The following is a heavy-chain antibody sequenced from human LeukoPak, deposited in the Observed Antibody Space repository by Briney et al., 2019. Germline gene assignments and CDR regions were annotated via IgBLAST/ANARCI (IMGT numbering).Heavy chain of an antibody. V-gene: IGHV3-23*01. CDR1: GFTFSSSA. J-gene: IGHJ4*02. CDR3: AKQLGYCSDGSCYFPY. CDR2: ISNNGGYT. Sequence: YPGGSLRLSCAASGFTFSSSAMSWVRQAPGKGLEWVSAISNNGGYTYYADSVQGRFTISRDNSKSTLCLRMNSLRAEDTAVYYCAKQLGYCSDGSCYFPYWGQGTLVTVSS. D-gene: IGHD2-15*01.